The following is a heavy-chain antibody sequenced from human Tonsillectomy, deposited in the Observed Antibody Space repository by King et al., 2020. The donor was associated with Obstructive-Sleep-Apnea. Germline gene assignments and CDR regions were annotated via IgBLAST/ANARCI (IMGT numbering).Heavy chain of an antibody. D-gene: IGHD1-1*01. Sequence: VQLVESGGGLVQPVGSLRLSCAASGFTFISYSMNWVRQAPGKGVEWVSDISSSSITIYYADSVKGRFTISRDNAKNSLYLQMNSLRAEDTAVYYCARDSGNWGQGTLVTVSS. CDR3: ARDSGN. J-gene: IGHJ4*02. CDR2: ISSSSITI. CDR1: GFTFISYS. V-gene: IGHV3-48*04.